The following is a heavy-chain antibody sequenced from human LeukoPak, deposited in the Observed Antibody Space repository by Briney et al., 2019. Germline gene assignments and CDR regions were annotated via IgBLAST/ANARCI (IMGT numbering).Heavy chain of an antibody. CDR2: IYYSGST. CDR3: ARDRNFDL. Sequence: SETLSLTCTVSGGSISSHYWSWIRQPPGKGLEWIGYIYYSGSTNYNPSLKSRVTISVDTSKNQSSLKLSSVTAADTAVYYCARDRNFDLWGRGTLVTVSS. CDR1: GGSISSHY. J-gene: IGHJ2*01. V-gene: IGHV4-59*11.